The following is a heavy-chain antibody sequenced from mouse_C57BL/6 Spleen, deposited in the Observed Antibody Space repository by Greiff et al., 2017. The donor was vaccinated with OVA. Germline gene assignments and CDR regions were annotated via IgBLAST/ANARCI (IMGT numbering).Heavy chain of an antibody. V-gene: IGHV1-64*01. CDR1: GYTFTSYW. Sequence: QVQLQQPGAELVKPGASVKLSCKASGYTFTSYWMHWVKQRPGQGLEWIGMIHPNRGSTNYYEKFKGKATLTVDKSSSTAYMQVSSLTSENSAVYYGTRSSSSYEGVGDYWGQGTTLTVSS. J-gene: IGHJ2*01. CDR3: TRSSSSYEGVGDY. CDR2: IHPNRGST. D-gene: IGHD1-1*01.